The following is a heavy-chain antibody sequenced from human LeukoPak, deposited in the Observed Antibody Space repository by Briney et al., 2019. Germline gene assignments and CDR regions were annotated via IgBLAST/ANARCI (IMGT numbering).Heavy chain of an antibody. CDR2: INHSGST. CDR3: ARRGSSGYYKVRNFDY. D-gene: IGHD3-22*01. J-gene: IGHJ4*02. CDR1: GGSISSYY. V-gene: IGHV4-34*01. Sequence: SETLSLTCTVSGGSISSYYWSWIRQPPGKGLEWIGEINHSGSTNYNPSLKSRVTISVDTSKNQFSLKLSSVTAADTAVYYCARRGSSGYYKVRNFDYWGQGTLVTVSS.